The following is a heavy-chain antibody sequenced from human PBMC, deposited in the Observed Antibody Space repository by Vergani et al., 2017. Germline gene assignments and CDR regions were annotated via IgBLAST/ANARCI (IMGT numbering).Heavy chain of an antibody. CDR1: GGSFSGYY. Sequence: QVQLQQWGAGLLKPSETLSLTCAVYGGSFSGYYWSWIRQPPGKGLEWIGEINHSGSTNYNPSLKSRVTISVDTSKNQFSLKLSSVTAADTAVYYCASDSSSWYGHYFDYWGQGTLVTVSS. CDR3: ASDSSSWYGHYFDY. J-gene: IGHJ4*02. V-gene: IGHV4-34*01. D-gene: IGHD6-13*01. CDR2: INHSGST.